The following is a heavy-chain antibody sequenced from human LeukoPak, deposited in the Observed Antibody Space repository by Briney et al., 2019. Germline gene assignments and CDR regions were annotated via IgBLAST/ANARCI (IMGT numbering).Heavy chain of an antibody. CDR2: ISESGGTT. CDR3: ARSDTSGPRGDY. CDR1: GFTFRDYY. J-gene: IGHJ4*02. V-gene: IGHV3-11*01. Sequence: GGSLRLSCAASGFTFRDYYMTWIRQAPGKGLEWVSYISESGGTTHYADSVKGRFTISRANAKNSLYLQMNSLRAEDTAVYYCARSDTSGPRGDYWGQGTRVTVSS. D-gene: IGHD3-22*01.